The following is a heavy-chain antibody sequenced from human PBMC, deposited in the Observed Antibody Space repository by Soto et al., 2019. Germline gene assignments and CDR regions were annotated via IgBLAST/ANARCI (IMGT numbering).Heavy chain of an antibody. V-gene: IGHV1-18*01. CDR3: ARGRYGDY. Sequence: QSGAEVKKPGASVKVSCKGSGYAFTTYGITWVRQAPGQGLEWMGWISAHNGNTNYAQKLQGRVTVTRDTSTSTDYMELSSLRTDDTAVYYCARGRYGDYWGQGARVTVSS. D-gene: IGHD1-1*01. CDR2: ISAHNGNT. J-gene: IGHJ4*02. CDR1: GYAFTTYG.